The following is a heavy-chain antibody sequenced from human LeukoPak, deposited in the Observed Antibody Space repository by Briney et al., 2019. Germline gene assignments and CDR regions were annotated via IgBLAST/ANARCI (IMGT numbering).Heavy chain of an antibody. CDR2: IYYTGST. CDR1: GGSISIDGYY. CDR3: ARGTGGAAAADFDP. Sequence: SQTLSLTCTVSGGSISIDGYYWSWIRQHPGKGLEWIGAIYYTGSTYYNPSLKSRATISVDTSKNHFSLKLTSVTAADTAVYYCARGTGGAAAADFDPWGQGTLVTVSS. D-gene: IGHD6-13*01. J-gene: IGHJ5*02. V-gene: IGHV4-31*03.